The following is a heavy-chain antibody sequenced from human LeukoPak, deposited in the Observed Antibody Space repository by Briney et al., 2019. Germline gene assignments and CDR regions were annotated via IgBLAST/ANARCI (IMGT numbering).Heavy chain of an antibody. V-gene: IGHV3-23*01. J-gene: IGHJ1*01. Sequence: GGSLRLSCAASGFTFSSYAMSWVRQAPGKGLEWVSAISGRGGSTYYSGGSTYYADSVKGRFTISRDNSKNTLYLQMNSLRAEDTAVYYCAKDPSDYGDYVNYFQHWGQGTLVTVSS. CDR1: GFTFSSYA. CDR2: ISGRGGSTYYSGGST. CDR3: AKDPSDYGDYVNYFQH. D-gene: IGHD4-17*01.